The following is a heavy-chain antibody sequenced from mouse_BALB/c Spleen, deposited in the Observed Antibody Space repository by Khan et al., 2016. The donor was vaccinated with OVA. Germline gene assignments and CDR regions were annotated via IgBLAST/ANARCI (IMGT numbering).Heavy chain of an antibody. CDR1: GYTFTAYV. V-gene: IGHV1S136*01. Sequence: VQLQQPGPELVKPGASVKMSCTASGYTFTAYVIHWVKQKPGQGLDWIGYIYPFNDDTKYNEKFKGKATLTSDKSSSTAYMELSSLTSEDSAVEYCARNYRYDVYFDSWGQGTTLTVSS. CDR3: ARNYRYDVYFDS. CDR2: IYPFNDDT. J-gene: IGHJ2*01. D-gene: IGHD2-14*01.